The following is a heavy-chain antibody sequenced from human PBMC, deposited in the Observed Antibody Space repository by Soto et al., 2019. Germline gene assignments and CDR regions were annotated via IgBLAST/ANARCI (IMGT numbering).Heavy chain of an antibody. CDR3: ATTRDGNWGFGY. J-gene: IGHJ4*02. V-gene: IGHV1-69*02. D-gene: IGHD7-27*01. CDR1: GGTFSSYT. CDR2: IIPILGIA. Sequence: GASVKVSCKASGGTFSSYTISWVRQAPGQGLEWMGRIIPILGIANYAQKFQGRVTITADKSTSTAYMELSSLRSEDTAVYYCATTRDGNWGFGYWGQGTLVNVSS.